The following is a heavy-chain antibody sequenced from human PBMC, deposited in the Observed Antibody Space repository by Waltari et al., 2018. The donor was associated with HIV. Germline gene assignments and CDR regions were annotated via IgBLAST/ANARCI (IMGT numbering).Heavy chain of an antibody. V-gene: IGHV4-34*01. CDR2: INHSGST. J-gene: IGHJ4*02. Sequence: QVQLQQWGAGLLKPSETLSLTCAVYGGSFSGYYWSWIRQPPGKGLEWIGEINHSGSTNYNPSLKSRVTISVDTSKNQFSLKLSSVTAADTAVYYCARGGRKGTTVTTRLKSPFDYWGQGTLVTVSS. CDR3: ARGGRKGTTVTTRLKSPFDY. CDR1: GGSFSGYY. D-gene: IGHD4-17*01.